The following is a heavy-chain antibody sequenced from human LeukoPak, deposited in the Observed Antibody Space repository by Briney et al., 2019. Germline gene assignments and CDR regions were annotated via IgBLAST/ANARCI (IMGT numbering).Heavy chain of an antibody. D-gene: IGHD3-22*01. J-gene: IGHJ4*02. CDR2: FDPEDGET. CDR3: ATVYYDSSGYTQYYFDY. CDR1: GYTLTELS. Sequence: ASVKVSCKVSGYTLTELSMHWVRQAPGKELEWMGGFDPEDGETIYAQKFQGRVTMTEDTSTDTAYMELSSLRSEDTAAYYCATVYYDSSGYTQYYFDYWGQGTLVTVSS. V-gene: IGHV1-24*01.